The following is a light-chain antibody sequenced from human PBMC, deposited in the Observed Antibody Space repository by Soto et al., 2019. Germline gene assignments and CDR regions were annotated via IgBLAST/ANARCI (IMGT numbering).Light chain of an antibody. Sequence: EIVMTHSPATLSVSPCERATLSSSASQSVSSNLAWYQQKPGQAPRLLMYGASIRAAGVPDRFSGSGSGTEFTLTISSLQSEDSAVYYCQQYVHWPPGAFGQGTKVDIK. CDR3: QQYVHWPPGA. J-gene: IGKJ1*01. V-gene: IGKV3D-15*01. CDR2: GAS. CDR1: QSVSSN.